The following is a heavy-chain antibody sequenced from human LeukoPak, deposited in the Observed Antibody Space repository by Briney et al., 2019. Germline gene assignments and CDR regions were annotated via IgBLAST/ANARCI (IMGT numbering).Heavy chain of an antibody. Sequence: PGGSLRLSCTASGFTFGDYAMTWVRQAPGKGLEWVGFIASETYGGTAEYAASVKGRFTISRDDSKSIAYLRMNSLKTEDTAVYYCTRDQTPYYWGQGTLVTVSS. CDR2: IASETYGGTA. J-gene: IGHJ4*02. V-gene: IGHV3-49*04. CDR3: TRDQTPYY. CDR1: GFTFGDYA.